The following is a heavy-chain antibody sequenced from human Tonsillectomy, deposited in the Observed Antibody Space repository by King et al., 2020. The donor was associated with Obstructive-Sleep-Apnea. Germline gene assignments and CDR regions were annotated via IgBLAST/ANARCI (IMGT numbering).Heavy chain of an antibody. CDR1: GITFRSYS. J-gene: IGHJ3*01. Sequence: VQLVESGGGLVQPGGSLRLSCAASGITFRSYSMNCVRHAPGKGLECVSYISYCTSTLYYANSVKGRFTISRDNAQNSLYLQMNSLRAEDTAVYYCATGGPDAFDFWGRGTMVTVSS. V-gene: IGHV3-48*04. CDR3: ATGGPDAFDF. CDR2: ISYCTSTL. D-gene: IGHD3-16*01.